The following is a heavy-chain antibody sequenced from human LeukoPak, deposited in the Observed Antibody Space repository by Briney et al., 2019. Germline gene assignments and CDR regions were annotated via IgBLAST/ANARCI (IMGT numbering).Heavy chain of an antibody. J-gene: IGHJ5*02. Sequence: SETLSLTCTVSGGSISSGGYYWSWIRQHPGKGLEWIGYIYYSGSTYYNPSLKSRVIISVDTSKNQFSLKLSSVTAADTAVYYCARDSGNNWFDPWGQGTLVTVSS. CDR1: GGSISSGGYY. D-gene: IGHD1-26*01. CDR2: IYYSGST. V-gene: IGHV4-31*03. CDR3: ARDSGNNWFDP.